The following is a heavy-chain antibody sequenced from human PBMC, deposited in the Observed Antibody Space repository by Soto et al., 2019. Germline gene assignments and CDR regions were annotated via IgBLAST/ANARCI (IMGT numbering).Heavy chain of an antibody. CDR2: INSDGSST. CDR3: ARDGGGYGDYVDI. D-gene: IGHD4-17*01. CDR1: GFTFSSYW. Sequence: VALRLSCAASGFTFSSYWMHWVRQAPGKGLVWVSRINSDGSSTSYADSVKGRFTISRDNAKNTLYLQMNSLRAEDTAVYYCARDGGGYGDYVDIWGQGTMVTVSS. J-gene: IGHJ3*02. V-gene: IGHV3-74*01.